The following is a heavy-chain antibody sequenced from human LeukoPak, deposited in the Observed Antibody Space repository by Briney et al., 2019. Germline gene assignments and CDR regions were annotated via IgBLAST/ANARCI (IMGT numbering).Heavy chain of an antibody. Sequence: SETLSLTCTVSGGSISSSSDYWGWIRQAPGKGLEWIGSIYYHENTYYNSSLKSRVTISVDTSKNQFSLKLSSVTAAGTAVYYCARVGPRTYYYVSSGLSSWYFDLWGRGTLVTVSS. D-gene: IGHD3-22*01. CDR2: IYYHENT. J-gene: IGHJ2*01. CDR1: GGSISSSSDY. CDR3: ARVGPRTYYYVSSGLSSWYFDL. V-gene: IGHV4-39*07.